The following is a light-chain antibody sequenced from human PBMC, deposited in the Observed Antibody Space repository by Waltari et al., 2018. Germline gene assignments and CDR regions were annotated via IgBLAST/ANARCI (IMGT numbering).Light chain of an antibody. CDR2: KAS. Sequence: DIQMTQSPSTLSASVGDRVTITCRASQSINSWLAWYQQKPGKAPKLRINKASSLESGVPSRFSGSGSVTEFTLTISSLQPDDFATYYCQQYNSFWTFGQGTKVEIK. J-gene: IGKJ1*01. CDR3: QQYNSFWT. V-gene: IGKV1-5*03. CDR1: QSINSW.